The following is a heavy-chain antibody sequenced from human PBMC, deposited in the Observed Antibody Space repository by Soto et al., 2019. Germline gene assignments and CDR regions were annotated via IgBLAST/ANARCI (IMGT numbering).Heavy chain of an antibody. Sequence: PGGSLRLSCAASGFTFSSYGMHWVRQAPGKGQEWVAVISYDGSNKYYADSVKGRFTISRDNSKNTLYQQMNSLRAEDTVVYYCASCPVNSGYSRRWPPFYWGQGTLVTVST. CDR2: ISYDGSNK. CDR3: ASCPVNSGYSRRWPPFY. CDR1: GFTFSSYG. J-gene: IGHJ4*02. V-gene: IGHV3-30*03. D-gene: IGHD6-13*01.